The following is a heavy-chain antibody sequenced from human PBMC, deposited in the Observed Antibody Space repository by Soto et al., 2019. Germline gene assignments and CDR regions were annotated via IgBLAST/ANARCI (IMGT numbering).Heavy chain of an antibody. CDR1: GFTLSDYY. V-gene: IGHV3-11*01. CDR2: ISSTGGTV. Sequence: QVQLVESGGGLVKPGESLRLSCAASGFTLSDYYMTWVRQTPGKGLEWISYISSTGGTVNYADSVKGRFTISRDNIKNSLFLQMTSLRDADTAVYYCARDGLDYYGLDVWGQGTTVTVSS. J-gene: IGHJ6*02. CDR3: ARDGLDYYGLDV.